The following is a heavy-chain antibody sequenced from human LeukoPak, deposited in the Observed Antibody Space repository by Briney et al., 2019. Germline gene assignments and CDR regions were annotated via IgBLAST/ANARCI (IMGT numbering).Heavy chain of an antibody. V-gene: IGHV5-51*01. J-gene: IGHJ3*02. CDR2: IYPGDSDT. CDR3: ARHGVSAVDI. D-gene: IGHD6-13*01. Sequence: GESLKISCEGSGYTFTSYWIAWVRQMPGKGLEWMGIIYPGDSDTSYSPSFQGQVTISADKSIRTAYLQWSSLKASDTAMYYCARHGVSAVDIWGQGTMVTVSS. CDR1: GYTFTSYW.